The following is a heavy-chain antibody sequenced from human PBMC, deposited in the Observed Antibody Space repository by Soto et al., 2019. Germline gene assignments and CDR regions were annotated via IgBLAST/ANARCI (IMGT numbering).Heavy chain of an antibody. CDR2: INHSGST. D-gene: IGHD3-10*01. Sequence: QVQLQQWGAGLLKPSETLSLTYAVYGGSFSGYYWSWIRQPPGKGLEWIGEINHSGSTNYNPSLKSRVTTSVDTSKNQFSLKLSSVTAADTAVYYCARGRGNYYGSGSLNWFDPWGQGTLVTVSS. CDR1: GGSFSGYY. CDR3: ARGRGNYYGSGSLNWFDP. V-gene: IGHV4-34*01. J-gene: IGHJ5*02.